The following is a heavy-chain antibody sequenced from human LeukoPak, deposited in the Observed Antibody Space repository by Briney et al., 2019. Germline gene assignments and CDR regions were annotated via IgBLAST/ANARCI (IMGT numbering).Heavy chain of an antibody. V-gene: IGHV4-34*01. CDR3: ARGYCSGGSCYEGYYYHGMDV. Sequence: KPSETLSLTCAVYGGSFSGYYWSWIRQPPGKGLEWIGEINHSGSTNYNPSLKSRVTISVDTSKNQFSLKLSSVTAADTAVYYCARGYCSGGSCYEGYYYHGMDVWGQGTTVTVSS. CDR2: INHSGST. D-gene: IGHD2-15*01. CDR1: GGSFSGYY. J-gene: IGHJ6*02.